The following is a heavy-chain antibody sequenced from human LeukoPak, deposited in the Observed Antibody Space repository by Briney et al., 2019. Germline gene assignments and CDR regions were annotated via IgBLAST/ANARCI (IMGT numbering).Heavy chain of an antibody. Sequence: GGSLRLSCAVSGFPFSIYEMNWVRQAPGKGLEWVSNIGSSGTTRYYADSVKGRFSISRDNAKNSLYLQMDSLRVEDTGVYYCALLAVASDFDYWGQGALVTVSS. V-gene: IGHV3-48*03. J-gene: IGHJ4*02. CDR3: ALLAVASDFDY. CDR2: IGSSGTTR. D-gene: IGHD6-19*01. CDR1: GFPFSIYE.